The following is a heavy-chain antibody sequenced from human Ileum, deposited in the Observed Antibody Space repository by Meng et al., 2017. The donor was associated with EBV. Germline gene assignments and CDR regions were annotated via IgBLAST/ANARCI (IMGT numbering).Heavy chain of an antibody. V-gene: IGHV4-39*01. D-gene: IGHD6-13*01. Sequence: HLWLLEPGAARVVSSEDLPLPCCVSRGRINSSSYYWGWIRQPPGKGLEGIGSIYYSGRTYYNPSLKSRVTISVDTSKNQFSLKLSSVTAADTAVYYCARPIAAAGWFDPWGQGTLVTVSS. J-gene: IGHJ5*02. CDR3: ARPIAAAGWFDP. CDR1: RGRINSSSYY. CDR2: IYYSGRT.